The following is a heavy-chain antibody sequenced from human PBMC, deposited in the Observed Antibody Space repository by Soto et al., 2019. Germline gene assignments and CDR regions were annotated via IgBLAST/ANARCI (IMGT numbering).Heavy chain of an antibody. CDR3: ASYDYYDSSGYSPTAREFDY. V-gene: IGHV1-69*13. CDR1: GDTFSSYA. Sequence: ASVKVSCKASGDTFSSYAISWVRQAPGQGLEWMGGIIPIFATANYAKKFQGRVTITADASTSTAYMELSSLRSEDTAVYYCASYDYYDSSGYSPTAREFDYWGQGTLVTVSS. CDR2: IIPIFATA. D-gene: IGHD3-22*01. J-gene: IGHJ4*02.